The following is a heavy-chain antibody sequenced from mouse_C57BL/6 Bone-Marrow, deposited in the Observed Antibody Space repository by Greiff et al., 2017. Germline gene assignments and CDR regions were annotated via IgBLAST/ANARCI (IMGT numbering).Heavy chain of an antibody. CDR2: LWTGGGT. D-gene: IGHD2-4*01. CDR1: GFSLTSYA. Sequence: VQLQESGPGLVAPSQSLSITCTVSGFSLTSYAISWVRQPPGKGLEWLGVLWTGGGTNYNSALKSRLSISKDNSKSQVFLKMNSLQTDDTARYYCARAIYYDYDGGGFDYWGQGTTLTVSS. CDR3: ARAIYYDYDGGGFDY. J-gene: IGHJ2*01. V-gene: IGHV2-9-1*01.